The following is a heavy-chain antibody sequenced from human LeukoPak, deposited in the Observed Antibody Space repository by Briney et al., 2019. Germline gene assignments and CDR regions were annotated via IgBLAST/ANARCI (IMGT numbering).Heavy chain of an antibody. V-gene: IGHV3-23*01. D-gene: IGHD5-24*01. CDR1: GFTFSSYG. CDR2: IRSSGDST. J-gene: IGHJ4*02. CDR3: AKDDAWLQYGN. Sequence: GGSLRLSCAASGFTFSSYGMSWVRQAPGKGLEWVSGIRSSGDSTYYADSVKGRFTISRDNSKGTVYLQMNSLRPEDTAVYYCAKDDAWLQYGNWGRGTLVTVSS.